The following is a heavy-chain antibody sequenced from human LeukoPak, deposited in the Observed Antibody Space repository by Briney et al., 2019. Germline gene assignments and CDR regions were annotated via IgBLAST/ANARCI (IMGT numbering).Heavy chain of an antibody. CDR1: GYSFTGFY. V-gene: IGHV1-2*02. CDR3: ARDHHRQTPISFDP. J-gene: IGHJ5*02. Sequence: ASVRVSCKASGYSFTGFYMHWVRRAPGQGLEWMGWINPNNGGTEYAHNFQGRVTMTRDTSVSTAYMELSGLRFDDTAVYYCARDHHRQTPISFDPWGQGTLVTVSS. CDR2: INPNNGGT.